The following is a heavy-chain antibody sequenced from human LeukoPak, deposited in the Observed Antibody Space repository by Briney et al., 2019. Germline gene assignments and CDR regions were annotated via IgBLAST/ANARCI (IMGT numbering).Heavy chain of an antibody. D-gene: IGHD3-3*01. CDR1: GYTLTQLS. V-gene: IGHV1-24*01. CDR3: ATNRQIMILGVVIMPAFDI. J-gene: IGHJ3*02. Sequence: ASVKVSCKVSGYTLTQLSVHWVRQAPGKGLEWMGGFDVEDCEIIYAQKFQGRVTMTEDTSTDTAYMELSSLRSEDTAVYYCATNRQIMILGVVIMPAFDIWGQGTMVTVSS. CDR2: FDVEDCEI.